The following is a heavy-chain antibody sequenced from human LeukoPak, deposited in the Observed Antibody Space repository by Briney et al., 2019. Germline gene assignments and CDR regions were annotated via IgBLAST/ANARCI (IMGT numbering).Heavy chain of an antibody. CDR2: IKQDGSEK. CDR1: GFTVSSNY. J-gene: IGHJ4*02. D-gene: IGHD3-10*01. V-gene: IGHV3-7*01. Sequence: GGSLRLSCAASGFTVSSNYMSWVRQAPGKGLEWVANIKQDGSEKYYVDSVKGRFTISRDNAKNSLYLQMNSLRAEDTAVYYCARDPDYYGSGSYDYWGQGTLVTVSS. CDR3: ARDPDYYGSGSYDY.